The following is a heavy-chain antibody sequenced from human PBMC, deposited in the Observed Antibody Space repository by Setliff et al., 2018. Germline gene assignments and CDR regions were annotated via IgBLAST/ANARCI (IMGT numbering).Heavy chain of an antibody. J-gene: IGHJ4*02. Sequence: PGGSLRLSCAASGFVVSNNEMSWVRQAPEKGLEWVSVIYSGGSTYYADSVKGRFTISRDNSKNTLYLQMNSLRAEDTAVYYCARGGYYDSSGYLDYWGQGTLVTVSS. CDR3: ARGGYYDSSGYLDY. V-gene: IGHV3-53*01. CDR2: IYSGGST. D-gene: IGHD3-22*01. CDR1: GFVVSNNE.